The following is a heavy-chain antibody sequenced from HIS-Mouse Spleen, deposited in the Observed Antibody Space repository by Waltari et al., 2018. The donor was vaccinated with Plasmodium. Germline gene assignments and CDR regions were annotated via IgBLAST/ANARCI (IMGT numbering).Heavy chain of an antibody. CDR1: GFTFSPYR. CDR3: ARTIAVVGTGDALDI. Sequence: EVQLVESGGGLFQPGGSLRLACAASGFTFSPYRMPWVRQAPGKGLGWASRINSEGSSTRYADSVKGRFPISRDNAKNTLYLQMNSLRAEDTAVYYCARTIAVVGTGDALDIWGQGTMVTVSS. J-gene: IGHJ3*02. D-gene: IGHD6-13*01. CDR2: INSEGSST. V-gene: IGHV3-74*01.